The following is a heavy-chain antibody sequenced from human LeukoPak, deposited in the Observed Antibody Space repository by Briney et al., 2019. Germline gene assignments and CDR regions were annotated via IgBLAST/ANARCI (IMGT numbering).Heavy chain of an antibody. CDR1: RCTFRSYA. J-gene: IGHJ4*02. D-gene: IGHD4-17*01. Sequence: AASVPDSCQSTRCTFRSYAISWLRPPAGQEVEWMGRIIPILGIANYAQKFQGRVTITADKSTSTAYMELSSLRSEDTAVYYCASDPDYVDYGDWGQGTLVTVSS. CDR3: ASDPDYVDYGD. V-gene: IGHV1-69*04. CDR2: IIPILGIA.